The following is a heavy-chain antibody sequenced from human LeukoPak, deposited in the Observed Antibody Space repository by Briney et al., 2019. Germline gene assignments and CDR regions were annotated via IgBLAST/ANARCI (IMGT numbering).Heavy chain of an antibody. J-gene: IGHJ4*02. V-gene: IGHV3-23*01. CDR1: GFTFSSYG. Sequence: GGTLRLSCAASGFTFSSYGMSWVRQAPGKGLEWVSAISGSGDSTYYADSVKGRFTISRDNSKNTLYLQMNSLRAEDTAVYYCAKVGYYNDSSGYYLDYFDYWGQGTLVTVSS. CDR3: AKVGYYNDSSGYYLDYFDY. D-gene: IGHD3-22*01. CDR2: ISGSGDST.